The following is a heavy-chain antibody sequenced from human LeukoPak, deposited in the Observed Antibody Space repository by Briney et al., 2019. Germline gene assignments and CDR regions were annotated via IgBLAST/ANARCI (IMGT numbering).Heavy chain of an antibody. CDR3: ARETINWVFDY. V-gene: IGHV4-34*01. CDR2: INHSGST. J-gene: IGHJ4*02. D-gene: IGHD1-1*01. CDR1: GGSFSGYY. Sequence: SETLSLTCAAYGGSFSGYYWSWIRQPPGKGLEWIGEINHSGSTNYNPSLKSRVTISVDTSKNQFSLKLSSVTAADTAVYYCARETINWVFDYWGQGTLVTVSS.